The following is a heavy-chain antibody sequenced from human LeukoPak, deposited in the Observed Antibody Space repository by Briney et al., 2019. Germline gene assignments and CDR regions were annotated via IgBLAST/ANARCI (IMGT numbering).Heavy chain of an antibody. CDR2: MNPNSGNT. CDR1: GYTFTSYD. V-gene: IGHV1-8*01. CDR3: ARNYDSSGYQLYY. D-gene: IGHD3-22*01. J-gene: IGHJ4*02. Sequence: ASVKVSCKASGYTFTSYDINWVRQATGQGLEWMGWMNPNSGNTGYARKFQGRVTMTRNTSISTAYMELSSLRSEDTAVYYCARNYDSSGYQLYYWGQGTLVTVSS.